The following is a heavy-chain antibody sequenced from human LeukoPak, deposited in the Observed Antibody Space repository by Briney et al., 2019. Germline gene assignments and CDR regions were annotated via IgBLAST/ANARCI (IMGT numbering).Heavy chain of an antibody. Sequence: ASVKVSCKASGYTFTGYYMRWVRQAPGQGLEWMGWINPNSGGTNYAQKFQGRVTMTRDTSISTAYMELSRLRSDDTAVYYCARGALRWLQFNDYWGQGTLVTVSS. CDR2: INPNSGGT. CDR3: ARGALRWLQFNDY. J-gene: IGHJ4*02. D-gene: IGHD5-24*01. V-gene: IGHV1-2*02. CDR1: GYTFTGYY.